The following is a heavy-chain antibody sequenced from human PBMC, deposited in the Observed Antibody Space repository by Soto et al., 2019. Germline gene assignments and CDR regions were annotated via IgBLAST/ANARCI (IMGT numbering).Heavy chain of an antibody. CDR1: GGSISSYY. Sequence: SETLSLTCTVSGGSISSYYWSWIRQPAGKGLEWIGRIYTSGSTNYNPSLKSRVTMSVDTSKNRLSLKLSSVTAADTAVYYCARDHSITMVRGVMVPDWFDPWGQGTLVTVS. CDR2: IYTSGST. CDR3: ARDHSITMVRGVMVPDWFDP. D-gene: IGHD3-10*01. J-gene: IGHJ5*02. V-gene: IGHV4-4*07.